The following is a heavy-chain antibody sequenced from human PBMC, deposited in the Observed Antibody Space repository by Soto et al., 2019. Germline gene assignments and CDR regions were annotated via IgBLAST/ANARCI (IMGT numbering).Heavy chain of an antibody. D-gene: IGHD3-3*01. V-gene: IGHV2-5*01. CDR3: AHSSYYDFWSGYRYNWFDP. CDR2: IYWNDDK. J-gene: IGHJ5*02. Sequence: GPTLVNPTQTLTLTCPFSGFSLSTSGVGVGWIRQPPGKALEWLALIYWNDDKRYSPSLKSRLTITKDTSKNQVVLTMTNMDPVDTATYYFAHSSYYDFWSGYRYNWFDPCGQGXPVTVYS. CDR1: GFSLSTSGVG.